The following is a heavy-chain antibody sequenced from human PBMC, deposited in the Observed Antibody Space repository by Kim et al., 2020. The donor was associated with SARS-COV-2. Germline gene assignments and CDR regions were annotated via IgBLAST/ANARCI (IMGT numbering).Heavy chain of an antibody. J-gene: IGHJ3*02. CDR2: FDPEDGET. CDR3: ATAGQSWVRAFDI. Sequence: ASVKVSCKVSGYTLTELSMHWVRRAPGKGLEWMGGFDPEDGETIYAQKFQGRVTMTEDTSTDTAYMELSSLRSEDTAVYYCATAGQSWVRAFDIWGQGTMVTVSS. D-gene: IGHD7-27*01. CDR1: GYTLTELS. V-gene: IGHV1-24*01.